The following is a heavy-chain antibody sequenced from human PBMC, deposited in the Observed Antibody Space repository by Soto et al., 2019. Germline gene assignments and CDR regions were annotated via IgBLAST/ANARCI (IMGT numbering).Heavy chain of an antibody. CDR3: ARWDFGVYARFDY. Sequence: QVQLVQSGAEVKKSGASVKVSCKASGYTFTSHDINWVRQATGQGLEWMGWMNPNSGNTGYAQKFQGRVTMTKNTSISTAYMELSSLRSEDTAVYYCARWDFGVYARFDYWGQGTLVTVSS. CDR2: MNPNSGNT. V-gene: IGHV1-8*01. J-gene: IGHJ4*02. D-gene: IGHD4-17*01. CDR1: GYTFTSHD.